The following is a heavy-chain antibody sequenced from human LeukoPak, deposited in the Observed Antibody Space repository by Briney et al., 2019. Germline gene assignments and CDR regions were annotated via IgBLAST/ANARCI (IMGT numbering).Heavy chain of an antibody. J-gene: IGHJ3*02. V-gene: IGHV3-33*01. CDR3: ARSSSWFDAFVI. D-gene: IGHD6-13*01. CDR1: GFTFSSYG. CDR2: IWYDGSNK. Sequence: GRSLRLSCAASGFTFSSYGMHWVRQAPGKGLEWVAVIWYDGSNKYYANSVKGRFTISRDNSKNTLYLQMNSLRAEDTAVYYCARSSSWFDAFVIWGQGTMVTVSS.